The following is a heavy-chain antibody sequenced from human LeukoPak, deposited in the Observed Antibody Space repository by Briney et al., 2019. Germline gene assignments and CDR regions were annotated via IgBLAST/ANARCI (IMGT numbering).Heavy chain of an antibody. CDR3: ARDSGSYSYGRHDAFDI. J-gene: IGHJ3*02. V-gene: IGHV4-39*07. CDR2: IYYSGST. CDR1: GGSISSSSYY. D-gene: IGHD5-18*01. Sequence: PSETLSLTCTVSGGSISSSSYYWGWIRQPPGTGLEWIGSIYYSGSTYYNPSLKSRVTISVDASKNQFSLKLSSVTAADTAVYYCARDSGSYSYGRHDAFDIWGQGTMVTVSS.